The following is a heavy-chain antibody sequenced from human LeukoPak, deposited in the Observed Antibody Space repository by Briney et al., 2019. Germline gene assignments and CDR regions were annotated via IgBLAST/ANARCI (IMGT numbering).Heavy chain of an antibody. J-gene: IGHJ4*02. Sequence: GGSLRLPCAASGFTFSNYAMSWVRQAPGKGLEWVSAISGSGGNTYYADSVKGRFTISRDNSKNTLYLQMNSLRAEDTAVYYCARDLGSSGWIFDYWGQGTLVTVSS. CDR2: ISGSGGNT. D-gene: IGHD6-19*01. CDR1: GFTFSNYA. CDR3: ARDLGSSGWIFDY. V-gene: IGHV3-23*01.